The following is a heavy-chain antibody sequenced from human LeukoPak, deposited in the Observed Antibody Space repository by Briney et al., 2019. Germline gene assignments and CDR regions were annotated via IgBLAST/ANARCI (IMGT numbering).Heavy chain of an antibody. D-gene: IGHD6-13*01. Sequence: GGSLRLSCAASGFTFNDYAMHWVRQAPGKGLEWVSGISWNSGSIGYADSVKGRFTISRDNAKNSLYLQMNSLRAEDMALYYCAKDIKQQLDRKGAFDIWGQGTMVTVSS. V-gene: IGHV3-9*03. CDR1: GFTFNDYA. J-gene: IGHJ3*02. CDR2: ISWNSGSI. CDR3: AKDIKQQLDRKGAFDI.